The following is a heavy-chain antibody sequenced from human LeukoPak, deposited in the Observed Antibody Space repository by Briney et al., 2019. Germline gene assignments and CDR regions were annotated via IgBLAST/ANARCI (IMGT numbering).Heavy chain of an antibody. D-gene: IGHD3-3*01. V-gene: IGHV3-7*01. Sequence: GGSLRLSCTVSGFTLSSYWMTWVRQAPGKGLEWVGNIKGDGSEKYYVDSVKGRFTISRDNAKNSLYLQMNSLRAEDTAVYYCARDFRFLEDYWGQGTLVTVSS. J-gene: IGHJ4*02. CDR2: IKGDGSEK. CDR3: ARDFRFLEDY. CDR1: GFTLSSYW.